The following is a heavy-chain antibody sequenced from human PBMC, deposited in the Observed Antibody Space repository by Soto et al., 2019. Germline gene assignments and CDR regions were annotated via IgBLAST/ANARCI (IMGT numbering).Heavy chain of an antibody. V-gene: IGHV4-59*01. J-gene: IGHJ5*02. CDR3: AMFVDTAMATGWFDP. D-gene: IGHD5-18*01. Sequence: PSETLSVTCTVSGGSISSYYWCWIRQPPGKGPEWIGYIYYSGSHNYNPSLKSRVTISVDTSKNQFYLKLSSVTAADTAVYYCAMFVDTAMATGWFDPWGQGTLVTVS. CDR2: IYYSGSH. CDR1: GGSISSYY.